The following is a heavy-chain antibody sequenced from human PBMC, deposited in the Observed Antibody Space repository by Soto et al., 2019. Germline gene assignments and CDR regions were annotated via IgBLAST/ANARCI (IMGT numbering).Heavy chain of an antibody. CDR2: IYPGDSDT. D-gene: IGHD5-12*01. CDR1: GYSFTTYW. V-gene: IGHV5-51*01. Sequence: GESLKSSCKGSGYSFTTYWIVWVRQMPGKGLERMGIIYPGDSDTRYSPSFQGQVTISADKSISTAYLQWSSLKASDTAMYYCASRFGGYDYNYYYMDVWGKGTTVTVSS. J-gene: IGHJ6*03. CDR3: ASRFGGYDYNYYYMDV.